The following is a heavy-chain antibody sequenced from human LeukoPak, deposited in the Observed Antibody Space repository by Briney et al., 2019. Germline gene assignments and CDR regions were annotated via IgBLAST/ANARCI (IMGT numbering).Heavy chain of an antibody. D-gene: IGHD3-10*01. J-gene: IGHJ4*02. Sequence: GESLKISCKGSGYSFTSYWIGWVRQMPGKGLEWMGIIYPGDSDTRYSPSFQGQVTISADKSISTAYPQWSSLKASDTAMYYCARLDTITMVRGVYYFDYWGQGTLVTVSS. CDR3: ARLDTITMVRGVYYFDY. CDR2: IYPGDSDT. CDR1: GYSFTSYW. V-gene: IGHV5-51*01.